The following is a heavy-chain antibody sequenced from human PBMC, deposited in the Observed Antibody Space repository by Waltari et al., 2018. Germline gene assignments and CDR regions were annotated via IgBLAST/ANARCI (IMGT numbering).Heavy chain of an antibody. CDR1: GDYISSYY. CDR2: VYYSGST. CDR3: ASRTYSSSAAPFDH. Sequence: QVQLQESGPGLVKPSETLSLTCSVSGDYISSYYWSWIRQPPGKGLEWIGYVYYSGSTDYNSSLKSRITISLDTSKNQFPLKLNSVTAADTAVYYCASRTYSSSAAPFDHWGQGALVTVSS. V-gene: IGHV4-59*08. J-gene: IGHJ4*02. D-gene: IGHD6-6*01.